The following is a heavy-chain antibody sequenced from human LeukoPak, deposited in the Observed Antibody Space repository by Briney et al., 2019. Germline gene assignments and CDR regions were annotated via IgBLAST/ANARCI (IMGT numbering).Heavy chain of an antibody. CDR3: ARVEYYYDSSGYFEYFFDY. Sequence: GGSLRLSCLASGFTFNSYTMNWVRQAPGKGLEWVSVIYSGGSTYYADSVKGRFTISRDNSKNTLYLQMNSLRAEDTAVYYCARVEYYYDSSGYFEYFFDYWGQGTLVTVSS. D-gene: IGHD3-22*01. CDR2: IYSGGST. V-gene: IGHV3-66*02. CDR1: GFTFNSYT. J-gene: IGHJ4*02.